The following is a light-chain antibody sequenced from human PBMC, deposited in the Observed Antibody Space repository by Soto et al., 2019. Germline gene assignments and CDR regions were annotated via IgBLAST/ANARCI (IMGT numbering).Light chain of an antibody. Sequence: QSALTQPRSVSGSPGQSVTISCTGTSSDVDGYNYVSWYQQHPDKAPKLMIYDVTKRPSGVPDRFSGSKSGNTASVTISGLQADDEADYYCCSYAGSYVFGTGTKVTVL. CDR2: DVT. V-gene: IGLV2-11*01. J-gene: IGLJ1*01. CDR3: CSYAGSYV. CDR1: SSDVDGYNY.